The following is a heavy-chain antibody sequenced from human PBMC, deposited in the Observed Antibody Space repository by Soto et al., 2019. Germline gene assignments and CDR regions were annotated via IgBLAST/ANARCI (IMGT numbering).Heavy chain of an antibody. CDR3: ARPPAGFSNGYFLH. Sequence: QLQLQESGPGLVKPSETLSLTCTVSGDSLSSNDYYWGWIRQPPGKGLEWIGSIYYGGSTYYNPSLKSRVTISVDRSRNQFSLKLSSVTAADTAVYYCARPPAGFSNGYFLHWGQGTLVSVSS. CDR2: IYYGGST. CDR1: GDSLSSNDYY. D-gene: IGHD3-9*01. V-gene: IGHV4-39*01. J-gene: IGHJ1*01.